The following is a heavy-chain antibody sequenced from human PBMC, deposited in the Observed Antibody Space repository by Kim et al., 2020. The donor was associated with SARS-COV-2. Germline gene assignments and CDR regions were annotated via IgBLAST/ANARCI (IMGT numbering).Heavy chain of an antibody. V-gene: IGHV4-59*08. D-gene: IGHD6-19*01. Sequence: PTLKSRVTISVDTSKNQFSLKLSSVAAADTAVYYCARHLYGSGWYYDAFDIWGQGTMVTVSS. CDR3: ARHLYGSGWYYDAFDI. J-gene: IGHJ3*02.